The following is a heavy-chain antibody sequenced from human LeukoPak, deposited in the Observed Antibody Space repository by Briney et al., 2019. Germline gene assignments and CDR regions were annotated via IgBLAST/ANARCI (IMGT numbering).Heavy chain of an antibody. CDR1: GASVSIFY. J-gene: IGHJ6*02. Sequence: SETLSLTCTVSGASVSIFYWNWIRQPPGKGLEWIGSMYYSGTTNYDPSFKSRVTISLDTSKNEFSLRLKSLTAADTAVYYCAGQVGARIRYYYTSGLDVWGQGTTVAVSS. CDR3: AGQVGARIRYYYTSGLDV. CDR2: MYYSGTT. D-gene: IGHD1-26*01. V-gene: IGHV4-59*02.